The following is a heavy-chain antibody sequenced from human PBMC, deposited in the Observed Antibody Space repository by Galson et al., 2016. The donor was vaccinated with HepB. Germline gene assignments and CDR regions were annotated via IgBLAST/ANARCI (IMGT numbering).Heavy chain of an antibody. Sequence: SLRLSCAASGVTVSSNYMSWVRQAPGKGLERVSVIFSGGYTYYADSVKGRFNTSRDNSKNMVYLQMDGLRVEDTATYYCAKVRDGYDWGAFDIWGQGTMVSVSS. V-gene: IGHV3-53*01. CDR1: GVTVSSNY. D-gene: IGHD3-16*01. CDR3: AKVRDGYDWGAFDI. CDR2: IFSGGYT. J-gene: IGHJ3*02.